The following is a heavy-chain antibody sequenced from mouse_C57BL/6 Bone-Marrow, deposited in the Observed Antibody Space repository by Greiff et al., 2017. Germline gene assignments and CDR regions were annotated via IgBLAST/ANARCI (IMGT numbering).Heavy chain of an antibody. CDR2: IYPRSGNT. J-gene: IGHJ3*01. Sequence: VKLQESGAELARPGASVKLSCKASGYTFTSYGISWVKQRTGQGLEWIGEIYPRSGNTYYNEKFKGKATLTADKSSSTAYMELRSLTSEGSAVYFCARYKGFAYWGQGTLVTVSA. CDR3: ARYKGFAY. V-gene: IGHV1-81*01. CDR1: GYTFTSYG.